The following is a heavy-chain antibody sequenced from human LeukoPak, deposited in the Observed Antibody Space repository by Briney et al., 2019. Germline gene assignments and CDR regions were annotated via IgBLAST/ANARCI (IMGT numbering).Heavy chain of an antibody. Sequence: PGRSLRLSCAASGFTFSSYGMHWVRQAPGKGLEWVAVISYDGSNKYYADSVKGRFTISRDNSKNTLYLQMNSLRAEDTAVYYCAKDRDYSLDYWGQGTLVTVSS. CDR1: GFTFSSYG. D-gene: IGHD2-15*01. J-gene: IGHJ4*02. CDR2: ISYDGSNK. CDR3: AKDRDYSLDY. V-gene: IGHV3-30*18.